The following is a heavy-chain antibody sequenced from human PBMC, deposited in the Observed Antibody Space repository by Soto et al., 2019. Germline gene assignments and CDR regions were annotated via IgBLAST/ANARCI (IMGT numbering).Heavy chain of an antibody. CDR1: GFTFSSYE. Sequence: PGGSLRLSCPASGFTFSSYEMNWVRQAPGKGLEWVSVFYSGGRTYYADSVKGRFTISRDNSKNTLYLQMNSLRAEDTAVYYCARDKTSYYDVSGIFDIWGQGTMVTVSS. J-gene: IGHJ3*02. V-gene: IGHV3-53*01. D-gene: IGHD3-22*01. CDR3: ARDKTSYYDVSGIFDI. CDR2: FYSGGRT.